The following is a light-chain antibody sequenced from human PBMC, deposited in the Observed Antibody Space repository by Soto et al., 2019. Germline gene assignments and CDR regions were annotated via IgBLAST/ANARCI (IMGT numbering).Light chain of an antibody. Sequence: QSVLTQPPSASGSPGHSFAISCTGTSSDVGGYKYVSWYQRHPGKVPKLMIYEVSKRPSGVPDRFSGSKSGNTASLTVSGLQAEDEADYSCSSYEGRKTDYVFGTGTKVTVL. J-gene: IGLJ1*01. CDR2: EVS. CDR1: SSDVGGYKY. V-gene: IGLV2-8*01. CDR3: SSYEGRKTDYV.